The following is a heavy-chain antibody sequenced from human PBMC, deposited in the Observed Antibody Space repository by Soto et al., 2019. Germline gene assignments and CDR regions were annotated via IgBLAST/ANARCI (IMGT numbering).Heavy chain of an antibody. J-gene: IGHJ2*01. D-gene: IGHD3-10*01. CDR3: PRWRTAATSYYYFDL. CDR2: IFHSGST. Sequence: SETLSLTCTVSGGSVNTGSYYWTWARQPPGKGLEWIGSIFHSGSTNYNPSLRSRVTMSVDTSKNQFSLTLSSVTAADTAVYSCPRWRTAATSYYYFDLWGCCTLVTVSS. CDR1: GGSVNTGSYY. V-gene: IGHV4-61*01.